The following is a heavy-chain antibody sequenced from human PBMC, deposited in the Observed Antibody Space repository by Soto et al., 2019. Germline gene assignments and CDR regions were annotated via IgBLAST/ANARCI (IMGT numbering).Heavy chain of an antibody. CDR2: IYPGDSDT. CDR3: ASQKTVIRGPLSSNWFDP. V-gene: IGHV5-51*01. D-gene: IGHD1-1*01. CDR1: GYTFTDYW. Sequence: GESLKISCKGYGYTFTDYWIGWVRQMPGKGLELIGLIYPGDSDTRCSPSFQGRVTISADKSISTAFLQWSSLRASDTAMYYCASQKTVIRGPLSSNWFDPWGQGTLVTVSS. J-gene: IGHJ5*02.